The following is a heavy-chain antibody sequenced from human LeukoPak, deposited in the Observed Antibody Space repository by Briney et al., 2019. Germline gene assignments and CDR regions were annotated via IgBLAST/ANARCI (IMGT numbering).Heavy chain of an antibody. CDR2: INPSGGST. Sequence: ASVKVSCKASGYTFTSNYMLWVRQAPGQGLEWMGIINPSGGSTNYPQRFQGRVTLTRDTSTSTVYMELSSLRSEDTAIYYCAKETPNTGWFDPWGQGTLVTVSS. CDR3: AKETPNTGWFDP. D-gene: IGHD1-14*01. J-gene: IGHJ5*02. V-gene: IGHV1-46*01. CDR1: GYTFTSNY.